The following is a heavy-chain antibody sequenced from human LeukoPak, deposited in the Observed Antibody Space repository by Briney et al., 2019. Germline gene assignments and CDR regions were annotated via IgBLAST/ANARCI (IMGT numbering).Heavy chain of an antibody. D-gene: IGHD1-26*01. J-gene: IGHJ4*02. V-gene: IGHV3-48*04. CDR3: AKGTPQWELLRGDY. CDR1: GFFFGGHA. CDR2: ITKDSDRV. Sequence: TGGSLRLSCEASGFFFGGHAMNWLRQAPGKGPEWIAFITKDSDRVYYAESVKGRFTISRDNSKNSLYLQMNSLRAEDTAVYYCAKGTPQWELLRGDYWGQGTLVTVSS.